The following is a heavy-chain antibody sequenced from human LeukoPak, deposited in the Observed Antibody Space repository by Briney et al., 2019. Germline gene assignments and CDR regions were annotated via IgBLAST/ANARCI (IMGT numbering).Heavy chain of an antibody. Sequence: PSQTLSLTCTVSGGSISSGGYSWSWIRQHPGEGLEWIGYIYYSGSTYYNPSLKSRVTISVDTSKNQFSLKLSSVTAADTAVYYCARDGGYGDYVDYWGQGTLVTVSS. V-gene: IGHV4-31*03. CDR1: GGSISSGGYS. CDR2: IYYSGST. D-gene: IGHD4-17*01. CDR3: ARDGGYGDYVDY. J-gene: IGHJ4*02.